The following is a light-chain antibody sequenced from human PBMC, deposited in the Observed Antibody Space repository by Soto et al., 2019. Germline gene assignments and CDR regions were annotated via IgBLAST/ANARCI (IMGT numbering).Light chain of an antibody. CDR3: QKLNSYPRT. CDR1: QGIRSF. V-gene: IGKV1-9*01. CDR2: AAS. Sequence: DIQLTQSPSFLSASVGDRVTITCRASQGIRSFLAWYQQKPGKAPKLLIYAASTLQSGVPSRFSGSGSGTDSPLTISSPQPKDFATYYGQKLNSYPRTLAKGPKVEIK. J-gene: IGKJ1*01.